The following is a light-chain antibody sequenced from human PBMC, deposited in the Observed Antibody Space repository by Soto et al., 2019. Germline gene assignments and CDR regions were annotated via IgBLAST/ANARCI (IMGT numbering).Light chain of an antibody. CDR2: EVS. V-gene: IGLV2-18*02. Sequence: QSALTQPPSVSGSPGQSVTISCTGTSSDVGSYNRVSWYQQPPGTAPKLMIYEVSNRPSGVPDRFSGSKSGNTASLTISGLQAEDEADYYSSSYTSSSTLFGGGTKLTVL. J-gene: IGLJ2*01. CDR3: SSYTSSSTL. CDR1: SSDVGSYNR.